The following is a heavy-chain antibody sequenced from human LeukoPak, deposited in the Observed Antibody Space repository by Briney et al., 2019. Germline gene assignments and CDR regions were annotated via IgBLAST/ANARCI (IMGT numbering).Heavy chain of an antibody. J-gene: IGHJ4*02. V-gene: IGHV1-2*02. D-gene: IGHD1-14*01. CDR1: GYTFTDHH. CDR2: VDPKSGGT. Sequence: ASVKVSCKTSGYTFTDHHMHWVQQAPGQGLEWMGRVDPKSGGTIYAQNFQGRVAMTSDTSTSTASMEVSSLKSDDTAVYYCATETWYFASWGQGTLVTVSS. CDR3: ATETWYFAS.